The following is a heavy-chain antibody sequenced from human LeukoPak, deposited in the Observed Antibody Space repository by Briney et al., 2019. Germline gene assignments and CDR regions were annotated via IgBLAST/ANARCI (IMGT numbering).Heavy chain of an antibody. CDR2: ISGSGGST. V-gene: IGHV3-23*01. CDR1: GFTFSSYA. CDR3: AKQAPISIVVVVAATRFDY. D-gene: IGHD2-15*01. J-gene: IGHJ4*02. Sequence: PGGSLRLSCAASGFTFSSYAMSWVRQAPGKGLEWVSAISGSGGSTYYADSVKGRFTISRDNSKNTLYLQMNSLRAEDTAVYYCAKQAPISIVVVVAATRFDYWGQGTLVTVSS.